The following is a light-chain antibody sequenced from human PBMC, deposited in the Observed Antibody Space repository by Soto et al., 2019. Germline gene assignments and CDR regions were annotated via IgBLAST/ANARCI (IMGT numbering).Light chain of an antibody. J-gene: IGLJ2*01. V-gene: IGLV2-8*01. CDR2: EVS. CDR1: SSDVGEENY. CDR3: SSYAGSDNAVV. Sequence: QSVLTQPPSASGSPGQSVTITCSGTSSDVGEENYVSWYQQHPGKVPKLILYEVSQRPSGVPDRFSGSKSGNTASLTVSGLQAEDEADYYCSSYAGSDNAVVFGGGTKLTVL.